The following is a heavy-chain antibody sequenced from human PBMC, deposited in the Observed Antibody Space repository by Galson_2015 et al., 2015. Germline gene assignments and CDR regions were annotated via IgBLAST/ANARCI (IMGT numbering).Heavy chain of an antibody. D-gene: IGHD3-10*01. CDR3: ARDGMVRGVSPYYGMDV. Sequence: APGKGLEWVSYISSSSSTIYYADSVKGRFTISRDNAKNSLYLQMNSLRDEDTAVYYCARDGMVRGVSPYYGMDVWGQGTTVTVSS. J-gene: IGHJ6*02. V-gene: IGHV3-48*02. CDR2: ISSSSSTI.